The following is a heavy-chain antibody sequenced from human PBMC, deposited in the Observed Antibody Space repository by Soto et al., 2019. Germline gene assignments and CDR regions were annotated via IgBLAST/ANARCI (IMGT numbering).Heavy chain of an antibody. J-gene: IGHJ6*02. CDR3: ARAKEYTRSSGMDV. V-gene: IGHV6-1*01. CDR1: GDSVSRNNAA. CDR2: TYYRSKWYS. Sequence: HSQTLSLTCAISGDSVSRNNAAWNWIRQSPSRGLEWLGRTYYRSKWYSDYSLSVKSRITINPDTSKDQFSLQLNSVTPEDTALYYCARAKEYTRSSGMDVWGQGTTVTVS. D-gene: IGHD6-6*01.